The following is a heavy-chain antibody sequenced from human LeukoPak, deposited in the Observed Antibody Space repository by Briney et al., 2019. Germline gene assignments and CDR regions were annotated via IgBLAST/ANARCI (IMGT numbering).Heavy chain of an antibody. CDR1: GFTFSGYS. CDR3: ARVRDDTNYYYMDV. Sequence: GGSLRLSCAASGFTFSGYSMNWVRQAPGKGLEWVSSISSSSSYIYYADSVKGRFTISGDNAKNSLYLQMNSLRAEDTAVYYCARVRDDTNYYYMDVWGKGTTVTVSS. CDR2: ISSSSSYI. V-gene: IGHV3-21*01. J-gene: IGHJ6*03. D-gene: IGHD1-1*01.